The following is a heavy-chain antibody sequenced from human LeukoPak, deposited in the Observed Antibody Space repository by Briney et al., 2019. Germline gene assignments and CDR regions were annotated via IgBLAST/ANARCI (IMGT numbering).Heavy chain of an antibody. CDR3: AKTNGYFDY. CDR1: GFTFSNYA. J-gene: IGHJ4*02. Sequence: GGSLRLSCAASGFTFSNYAMTWVRQAPGKGLECVSGINANGGTSYYADSVRGRFTVSRDNSKNTLSLQMISLRAEDSAIYYFAKTNGYFDYWGQGTLVTVSS. V-gene: IGHV3-23*01. CDR2: INANGGTS.